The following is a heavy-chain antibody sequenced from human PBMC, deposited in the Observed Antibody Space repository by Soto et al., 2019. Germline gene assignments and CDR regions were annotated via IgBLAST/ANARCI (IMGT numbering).Heavy chain of an antibody. J-gene: IGHJ6*02. Sequence: GGSLRLSCAASGFTFSSYWMHWVCQAPGKGLVWVSRINSDGSSTSYADSVKGRFTISRDNAKNTLYLQMNSLRAEDTAVYYCARGHGFGETTPDYYYGMDVWGQGTTVTVSS. CDR2: INSDGSST. V-gene: IGHV3-74*01. CDR1: GFTFSSYW. CDR3: ARGHGFGETTPDYYYGMDV. D-gene: IGHD3-16*01.